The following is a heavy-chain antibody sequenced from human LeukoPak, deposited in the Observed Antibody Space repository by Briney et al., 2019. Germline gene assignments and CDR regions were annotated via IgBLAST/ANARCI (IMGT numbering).Heavy chain of an antibody. V-gene: IGHV4-59*01. CDR1: GGSISSFY. D-gene: IGHD3-16*01. CDR2: IYYSGST. CDR3: AREKGNSYDYDY. Sequence: PSETLSLTCTVSGGSISSFYWTWIRQPPGKGLEWIGYIYYSGSTNYNPSLKSRVTISVDTSMNQFSLKLSSVTAADTAVYYCAREKGNSYDYDYWGQGTLVTVSS. J-gene: IGHJ4*02.